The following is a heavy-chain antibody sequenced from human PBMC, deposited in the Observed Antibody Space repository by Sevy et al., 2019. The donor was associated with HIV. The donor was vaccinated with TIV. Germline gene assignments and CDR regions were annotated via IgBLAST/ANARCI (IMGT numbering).Heavy chain of an antibody. J-gene: IGHJ6*02. V-gene: IGHV3-30*02. CDR2: IRYDGSNK. CDR3: AKVRYCSSARCHSSAADRAFYYSYYGVDV. CDR1: GFIFSNYA. D-gene: IGHD2-2*01. Sequence: GGSLRLSCAASGFIFSNYAMHWVRQAPGQGLEWLSFIRYDGSNKHYADSVKGRFTISRDNSKNTLYLQMNSLSTEDTAGYYCAKVRYCSSARCHSSAADRAFYYSYYGVDVWGQGTTVTVSS.